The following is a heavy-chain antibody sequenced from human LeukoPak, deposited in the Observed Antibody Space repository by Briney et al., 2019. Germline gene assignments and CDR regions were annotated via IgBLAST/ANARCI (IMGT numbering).Heavy chain of an antibody. D-gene: IGHD1-26*01. J-gene: IGHJ4*02. Sequence: PGGSLRLSCVASGFIFSSYSMNWVRQAPGKGLEWVSHISSSGTTMHHADSVKGRFTISRDNAKNSLYLQMNSLRDEDTAVYYCARVGSGSYYPDYWGQGTLVTVSS. V-gene: IGHV3-48*02. CDR1: GFIFSSYS. CDR2: ISSSGTTM. CDR3: ARVGSGSYYPDY.